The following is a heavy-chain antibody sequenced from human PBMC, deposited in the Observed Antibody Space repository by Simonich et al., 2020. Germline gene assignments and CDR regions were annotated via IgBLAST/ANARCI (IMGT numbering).Heavy chain of an antibody. CDR3: ARDREVYGSGSYYNY. CDR1: GFTFSSYW. Sequence: EVQLVESGGGLVQPGGSLRLSCAASGFTFSSYWMSWVRQATGKGLEWVTNKNQDGREKNYVDSGNGRFTISRDNAKNSLYLQMNSLRAEDTAVYYCARDREVYGSGSYYNYWGQGTLVTVSS. J-gene: IGHJ4*02. CDR2: KNQDGREK. D-gene: IGHD3-10*01. V-gene: IGHV3-7*01.